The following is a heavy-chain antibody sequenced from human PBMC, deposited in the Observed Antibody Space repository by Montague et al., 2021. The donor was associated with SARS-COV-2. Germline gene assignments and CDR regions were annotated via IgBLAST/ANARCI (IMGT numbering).Heavy chain of an antibody. CDR3: AQSYGPTVVPLSFDY. Sequence: PALVKPTQTLTLTCTFSGFSLSTSGMCVGWIRQPPGKALEWLALIYWDDDKYYSTSLKTRLTISKDTSKNQVVLTMTNMDPVDTATYYCAQSYGPTVVPLSFDYWGQGTLVTVSS. V-gene: IGHV2-70*01. CDR2: IYWDDDK. D-gene: IGHD4-17*01. J-gene: IGHJ4*02. CDR1: GFSLSTSGMC.